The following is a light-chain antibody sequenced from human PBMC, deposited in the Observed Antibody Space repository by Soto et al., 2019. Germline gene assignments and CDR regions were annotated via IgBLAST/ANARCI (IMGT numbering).Light chain of an antibody. J-gene: IGLJ3*02. CDR3: QTWGTGIRV. Sequence: QPVLTQSPSASASLGASVKLTCTLSSGHSSYAIAWHQQQPEKGPRYLMKLNIDGSHIKGDGIPDRFSGSSSGAERYLTISRLQSEDEADYYCQTWGTGIRVFGGGTKLTVL. CDR1: SGHSSYA. V-gene: IGLV4-69*01. CDR2: LNIDGSH.